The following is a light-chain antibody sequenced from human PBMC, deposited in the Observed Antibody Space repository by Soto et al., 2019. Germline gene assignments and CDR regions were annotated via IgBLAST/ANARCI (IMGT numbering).Light chain of an antibody. CDR3: QQYSNWPST. CDR2: GAS. Sequence: EIVMTQSPAILSVSPGERATLSCRASQSISSYLAWYQQKPGQAPRLLIYGASTRATGVSARFSASGSATEFALIISSLQSEDFAVYYCQQYSNWPSTFGGGTQLEIK. V-gene: IGKV3-15*01. CDR1: QSISSY. J-gene: IGKJ4*01.